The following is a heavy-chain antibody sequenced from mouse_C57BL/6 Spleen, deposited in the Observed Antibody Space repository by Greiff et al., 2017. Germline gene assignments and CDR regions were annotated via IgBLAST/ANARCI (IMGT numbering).Heavy chain of an antibody. Sequence: EVKLQESGPGLVKPSQSLSLTCSVTGYSITSGYYWNWIRQFPGNKLEWMGYISYDGSNNYNPSLKNRISITRDTSKNQFFLKLNSVTTEDTATYYCARGGQLRLQGFDYWGQGTTLTVSS. CDR2: ISYDGSN. D-gene: IGHD3-2*02. CDR1: GYSITSGYY. V-gene: IGHV3-6*01. CDR3: ARGGQLRLQGFDY. J-gene: IGHJ2*01.